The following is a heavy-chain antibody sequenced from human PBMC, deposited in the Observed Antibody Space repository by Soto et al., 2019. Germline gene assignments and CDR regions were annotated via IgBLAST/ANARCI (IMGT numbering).Heavy chain of an antibody. Sequence: PSETLSLTCTVSGVSISSGDYYWSWIRQPPGKGLEWIWYIYYSGSTYYNPSLKSRVTISVDTSKNQFSLKLSSVTAADTAVYYCARARLRYGMDVWGQGTTVTVSS. J-gene: IGHJ6*02. CDR2: IYYSGST. D-gene: IGHD5-12*01. CDR1: GVSISSGDYY. V-gene: IGHV4-30-4*01. CDR3: ARARLRYGMDV.